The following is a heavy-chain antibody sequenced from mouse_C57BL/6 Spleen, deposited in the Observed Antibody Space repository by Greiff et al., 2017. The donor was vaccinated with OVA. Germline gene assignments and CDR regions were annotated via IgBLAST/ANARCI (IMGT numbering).Heavy chain of an antibody. D-gene: IGHD3-2*02. CDR1: GYSITSGYD. V-gene: IGHV3-1*01. CDR2: ISYSGST. CDR3: AREAAQATGFAY. J-gene: IGHJ3*01. Sequence: DVQLQESGPGMVKPSQSLSLTCTVTGYSITSGYDWHWIRHFPGNKLEWMGYISYSGSTNYNPSLKSRISITHDTSKNHFFLKLNSVTTEDTATYYCAREAAQATGFAYWGQGTLVTVSA.